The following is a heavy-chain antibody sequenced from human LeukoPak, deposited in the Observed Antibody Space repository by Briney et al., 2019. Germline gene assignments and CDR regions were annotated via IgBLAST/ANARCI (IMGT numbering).Heavy chain of an antibody. J-gene: IGHJ4*02. CDR3: ARGSGYPSSGWVYFDS. CDR1: GYTFTSYS. Sequence: ASVKVSCKASGYTFTSYSITWVRQAPGQGLEWMGRITAYNRYTKYPQKLQGRVTMTTDTSTSTAYMELRSLRSDDTAVYYCARGSGYPSSGWVYFDSWGQGTLVTVSS. V-gene: IGHV1-18*01. CDR2: ITAYNRYT. D-gene: IGHD6-19*01.